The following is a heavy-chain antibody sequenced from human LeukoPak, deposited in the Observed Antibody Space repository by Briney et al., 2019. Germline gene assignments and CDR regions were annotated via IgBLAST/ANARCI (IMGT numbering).Heavy chain of an antibody. J-gene: IGHJ4*02. CDR1: GFTFSSYG. Sequence: GGSLRLSCAASGFTFSSYGMHWVRQAPGKGLEWVAVISYDGSNKYYADSVKGRFTISRDNSKNTLYLQMSSLRAEDTAVYYCASQGDDSSGYRFSYWGQGTLVTVSS. V-gene: IGHV3-30*03. CDR3: ASQGDDSSGYRFSY. CDR2: ISYDGSNK. D-gene: IGHD3-22*01.